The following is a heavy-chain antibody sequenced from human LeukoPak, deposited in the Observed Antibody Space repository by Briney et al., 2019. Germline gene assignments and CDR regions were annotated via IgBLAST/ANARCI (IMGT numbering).Heavy chain of an antibody. J-gene: IGHJ4*02. Sequence: SETLSLTCTVSGGSTSSYYWNWIRQPPEKGVEWIGRISTSGSTNSNPSLKSRLTMSLDPSKNQFSLKLSSVTAADTGVYYCARGNNKSVFDSWGQGTLVTVSS. V-gene: IGHV4-4*07. D-gene: IGHD2/OR15-2a*01. CDR3: ARGNNKSVFDS. CDR2: ISTSGST. CDR1: GGSTSSYY.